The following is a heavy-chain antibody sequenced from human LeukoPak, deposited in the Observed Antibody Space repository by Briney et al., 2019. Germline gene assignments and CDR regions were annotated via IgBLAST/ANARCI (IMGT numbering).Heavy chain of an antibody. Sequence: GSSVKVSCKASGGTFCSYAISWVRQAPGQGLEWMGGIVPIFGTANYAQKFQGRVTITTDESTSTAYMELSSLRSEDTAVYYCARGITMVRGVRGRAYNWFDPWGQGTLVTVSS. D-gene: IGHD3-10*01. CDR2: IVPIFGTA. CDR3: ARGITMVRGVRGRAYNWFDP. J-gene: IGHJ5*02. CDR1: GGTFCSYA. V-gene: IGHV1-69*05.